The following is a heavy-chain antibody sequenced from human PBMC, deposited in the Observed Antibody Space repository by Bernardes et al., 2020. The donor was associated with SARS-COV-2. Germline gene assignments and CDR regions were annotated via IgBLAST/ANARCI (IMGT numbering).Heavy chain of an antibody. CDR1: GYTLSDYC. Sequence: ASVKVSCKASGYTLSDYCMHWLRPAPGQGLEWMGWINPHSGCTNYAQKFQGRVTVTRDTSISTAYMELSRLTSDDTAVYYCARDLDRLYSGSRTDAFDIWGQGTMVTVSS. D-gene: IGHD1-26*01. J-gene: IGHJ3*02. V-gene: IGHV1-2*02. CDR2: INPHSGCT. CDR3: ARDLDRLYSGSRTDAFDI.